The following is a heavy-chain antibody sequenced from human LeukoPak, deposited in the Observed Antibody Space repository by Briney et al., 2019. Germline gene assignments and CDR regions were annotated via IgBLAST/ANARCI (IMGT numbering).Heavy chain of an antibody. Sequence: SETLSLTCAAYGGSFSGYYWSWIRQPPGKGLEWIGEINHSGSTNYNPSLKSRVTISVDTSKNQFSLKLSSVTAADTAVYYCARIVYYDSSGHFYHFDYWGQGTLVTVSS. V-gene: IGHV4-34*01. D-gene: IGHD3-22*01. CDR1: GGSFSGYY. CDR2: INHSGST. J-gene: IGHJ4*02. CDR3: ARIVYYDSSGHFYHFDY.